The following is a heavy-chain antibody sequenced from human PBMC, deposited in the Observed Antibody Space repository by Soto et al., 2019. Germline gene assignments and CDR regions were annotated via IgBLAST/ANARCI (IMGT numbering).Heavy chain of an antibody. J-gene: IGHJ6*02. Sequence: PGESLKISCSGSGYSFVTFWITWVRQMPGKGLEWMGRIDPADSYARYSPSFEGHVTMSVDRSINTAYLQWSSLKASDSAIYYCAKRVEDFYFGLDAWGQGTSVTVSS. CDR1: GYSFVTFW. V-gene: IGHV5-10-1*01. CDR3: AKRVEDFYFGLDA. CDR2: IDPADSYA. D-gene: IGHD2-15*01.